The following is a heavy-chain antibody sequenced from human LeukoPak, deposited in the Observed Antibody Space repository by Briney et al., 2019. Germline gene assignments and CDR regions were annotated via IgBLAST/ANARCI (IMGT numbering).Heavy chain of an antibody. V-gene: IGHV4-59*08. D-gene: IGHD3-10*01. CDR3: ARHWGVRSPYDSDY. J-gene: IGHJ4*02. Sequence: PSETLSLTCTVSGGSISSYYWSWIRQPPGKGLEWIGYIYYSGSTNYNPSLKSRVTISVDTSKNQFSLKLSSVTAADTAVYYCARHWGVRSPYDSDYWGQGTLVTVSS. CDR2: IYYSGST. CDR1: GGSISSYY.